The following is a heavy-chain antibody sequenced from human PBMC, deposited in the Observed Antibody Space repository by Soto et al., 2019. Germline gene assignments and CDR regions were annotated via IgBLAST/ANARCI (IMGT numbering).Heavy chain of an antibody. CDR3: AHPRHPYYYYGMDV. J-gene: IGHJ6*02. V-gene: IGHV2-5*02. CDR2: IYWADDK. Sequence: QITLKESGPTLVKPTQTLTLTCTFSGFSPSTSGVGVGWIRQPTGKALEWLALIYWADDKRYSPSLKSRLTITKDTSKTQVVLTTTNMDPGDTATYYCAHPRHPYYYYGMDVWGQGTTVTFSS. CDR1: GFSPSTSGVG.